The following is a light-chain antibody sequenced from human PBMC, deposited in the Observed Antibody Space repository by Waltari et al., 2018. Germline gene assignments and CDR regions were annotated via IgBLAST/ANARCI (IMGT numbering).Light chain of an antibody. CDR3: QQRLKWPLT. Sequence: VLTQSPATLSLSPGDRAALSCRASQSIVDAIAWYQQRPGQSPRLLIYDASNRAPGIPARFSGSGSGTDFTLIISSLEPEDFAVYYCQQRLKWPLTFGGGTNVEIK. CDR2: DAS. CDR1: QSIVDA. V-gene: IGKV3-11*01. J-gene: IGKJ4*01.